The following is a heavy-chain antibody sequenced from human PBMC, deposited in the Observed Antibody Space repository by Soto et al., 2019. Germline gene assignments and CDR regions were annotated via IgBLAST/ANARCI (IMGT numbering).Heavy chain of an antibody. CDR3: VSGRRYYDALDQHYYYGMDV. CDR2: ISAHDGNT. CDR1: GYKLISYG. J-gene: IGHJ6*02. V-gene: IGHV1-18*01. Sequence: QVQVVQSGAEVKKPGASVKVSCKASGYKLISYGISWVRQAPGQGLEWMGWISAHDGNTNYAQKFQGRVTMTTDTTTSTAYMELRSLRSDDTAVYYCVSGRRYYDALDQHYYYGMDVWGRGTTVTVSS. D-gene: IGHD3-22*01.